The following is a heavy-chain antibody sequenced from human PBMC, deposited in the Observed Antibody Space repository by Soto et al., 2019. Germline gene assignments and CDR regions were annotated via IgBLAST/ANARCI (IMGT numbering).Heavy chain of an antibody. CDR1: GFTFSSYS. Sequence: GGSLRLSCAASGFTFSSYSMNWVRLAPGKGLEWVSSISSSSSYIYYADSVKGRFTISRDNAKNTLYLQINSLRPDDTAVYYCTRDPSWGLGHWGQGTLVTVSS. V-gene: IGHV3-21*01. D-gene: IGHD7-27*01. CDR3: TRDPSWGLGH. J-gene: IGHJ4*02. CDR2: ISSSSSYI.